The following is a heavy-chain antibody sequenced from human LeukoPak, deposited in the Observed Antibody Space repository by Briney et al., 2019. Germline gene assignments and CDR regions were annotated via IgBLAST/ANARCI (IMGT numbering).Heavy chain of an antibody. CDR1: GGSISSYY. V-gene: IGHV4-59*01. J-gene: IGHJ4*02. Sequence: KPSETLSLTCTVSGGSISSYYWSWIRQSPGKGLEWIGYIYYNGSTNYNPSLKSRVTISVDTSKNQFSLKLRSVTAADTAIYYCARDRTGDFGCNSGQLDYWGQGTLVTVSS. CDR2: IYYNGST. D-gene: IGHD6-19*01. CDR3: ARDRTGDFGCNSGQLDY.